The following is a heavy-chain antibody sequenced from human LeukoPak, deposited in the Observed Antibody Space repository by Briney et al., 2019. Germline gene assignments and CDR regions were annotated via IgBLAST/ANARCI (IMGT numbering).Heavy chain of an antibody. CDR3: SKARTNSYGRALHS. V-gene: IGHV4-34*01. CDR1: GASFSGYY. J-gene: IGHJ3*02. D-gene: IGHD5-18*01. Sequence: SETLSLTCAVYGASFSGYYWSWIRQPPGQGLEGIGEINHSGSTNYNPSLKSRVTISVDTSKNQFSLKLSSVTDEEAAVYYCSKARTNSYGRALHSWEERTVVTVSS. CDR2: INHSGST.